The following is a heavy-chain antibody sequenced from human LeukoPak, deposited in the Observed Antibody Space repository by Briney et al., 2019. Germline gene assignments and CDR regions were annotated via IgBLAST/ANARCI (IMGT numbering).Heavy chain of an antibody. CDR3: AREGYCSSTSCSGGAFDI. CDR2: INHSGST. Sequence: SETLSLTCAVYGGSFSGYYWSWIRQPPGKGLEWIGEINHSGSTNYNPSLKSRVTISVDTSKNQFSLKLSSVTAADTAVYYCAREGYCSSTSCSGGAFDIWGQGTMVTVSS. CDR1: GGSFSGYY. V-gene: IGHV4-34*01. J-gene: IGHJ3*02. D-gene: IGHD2-2*01.